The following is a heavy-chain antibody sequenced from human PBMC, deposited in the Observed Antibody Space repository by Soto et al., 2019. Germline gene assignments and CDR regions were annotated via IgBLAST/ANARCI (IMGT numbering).Heavy chain of an antibody. Sequence: QLQLQASGPGLVKPSETLTLTCTVSGGSLSSGSYYWGWIRQPPGKGLEWIGSIPYSGNTYYNPSLKTRVTLSVDASKNEFSLKLSSVTAADTAVYYCARPCAAQAVAGFDSWGQGTLVTVSS. CDR1: GGSLSSGSYY. J-gene: IGHJ4*02. V-gene: IGHV4-39*01. CDR3: ARPCAAQAVAGFDS. CDR2: IPYSGNT. D-gene: IGHD6-19*01.